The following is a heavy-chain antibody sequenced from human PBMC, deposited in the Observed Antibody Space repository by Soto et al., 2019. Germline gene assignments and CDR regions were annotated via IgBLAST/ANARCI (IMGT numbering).Heavy chain of an antibody. CDR1: GFTFRAYH. D-gene: IGHD1-1*01. CDR2: IKSGTGDT. Sequence: EVQLVQSGGGVVKPGGSLRLSCVASGFTFRAYHMIWVRRAPGKGLEWVASIKSGTGDTFYTDSVRGRFSISRDNARNSLFLQMNSLRVEDTAVYYCVRDRNNLNDGDSFDSWGQGTLVTVSS. V-gene: IGHV3-21*01. CDR3: VRDRNNLNDGDSFDS. J-gene: IGHJ5*01.